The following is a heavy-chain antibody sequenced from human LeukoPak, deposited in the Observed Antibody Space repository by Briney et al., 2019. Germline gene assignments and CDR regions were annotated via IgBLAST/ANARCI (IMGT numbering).Heavy chain of an antibody. D-gene: IGHD1-26*01. CDR2: MYYRGST. V-gene: IGHV4-39*07. J-gene: IGHJ4*02. Sequence: SGTLSLTCTVSGGSISSSSHYWGWIRQPPGTGLEWIGSMYYRGSTYHNPSLKSRVTISVDTSKNQFSLKLSSVTAADTAVYYCATTTIRLGYWGQGTLVTVSS. CDR1: GGSISSSSHY. CDR3: ATTTIRLGY.